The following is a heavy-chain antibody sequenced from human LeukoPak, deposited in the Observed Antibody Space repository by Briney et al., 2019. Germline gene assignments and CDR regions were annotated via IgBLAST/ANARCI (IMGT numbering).Heavy chain of an antibody. V-gene: IGHV1-46*01. CDR3: ARGEYSYGSFDI. J-gene: IGHJ3*02. CDR2: INPSGDST. D-gene: IGHD5-18*01. Sequence: ASVEVSCKASGYTFTSYYMHWVRQAPGQGLEWMGIINPSGDSTSYAQKFQGRVTMTRDTSTSTVYMELSSLRSEDTAFYYCARGEYSYGSFDIWGQGTMVTVSS. CDR1: GYTFTSYY.